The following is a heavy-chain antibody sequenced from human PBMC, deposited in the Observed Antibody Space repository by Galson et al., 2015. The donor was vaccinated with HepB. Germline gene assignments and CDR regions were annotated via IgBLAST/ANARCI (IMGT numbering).Heavy chain of an antibody. CDR3: AKLDSSGCS. Sequence: SLRLSCATSGFIFRNYGMHWGRQAPGKGLEWVAGIWYDGRDQKHADSVRGRFTISRDNSRNTLYLQMSSLRVEDTALYYCAKLDSSGCSWGQGTLVTVSS. J-gene: IGHJ4*02. D-gene: IGHD3-22*01. CDR1: GFIFRNYG. CDR2: IWYDGRDQ. V-gene: IGHV3-33*06.